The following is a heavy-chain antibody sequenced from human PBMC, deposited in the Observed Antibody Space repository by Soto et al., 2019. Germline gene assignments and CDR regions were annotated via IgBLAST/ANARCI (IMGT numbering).Heavy chain of an antibody. Sequence: EVQLVESGGGLVRPGGSLKVSCTVSGFTFSGSSIHWVRHSSGRGLEWVGRMRSGAKNFATEYGASMKGRFIISREDSKNTAYLEMNSLTADDTAVYYCQLRDNMGVWGKGTTV. J-gene: IGHJ6*04. CDR3: QLRDNMGV. V-gene: IGHV3-73*01. CDR1: GFTFSGSS. CDR2: MRSGAKNFAT.